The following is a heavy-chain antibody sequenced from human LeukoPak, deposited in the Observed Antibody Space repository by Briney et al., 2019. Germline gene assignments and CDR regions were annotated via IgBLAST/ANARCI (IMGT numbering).Heavy chain of an antibody. CDR1: GFTFSSYA. CDR3: AKAPREAWGSLDY. J-gene: IGHJ4*02. D-gene: IGHD3-10*01. V-gene: IGHV3-30-3*01. Sequence: GGSLRLSCAASGFTFSSYAMHWVRQAPGKGLEWVAVISYDGSNKYYADSVKGRFTISRDNSKNTLYLQMNSLRAEDTAVYYCAKAPREAWGSLDYWGQGTLVTVSS. CDR2: ISYDGSNK.